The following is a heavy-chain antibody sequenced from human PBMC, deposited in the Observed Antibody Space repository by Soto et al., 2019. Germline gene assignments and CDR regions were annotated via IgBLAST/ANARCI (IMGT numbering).Heavy chain of an antibody. D-gene: IGHD6-13*01. CDR3: ARGSSPVDFDY. CDR2: INAYNGKT. Sequence: QVQLVQSGAEVKKPGASVKVSCKTSGYTFTNYGINWVRQAPGQGLELMGWINAYNGKTNYAQRLQGRVIMTTDTSTSTAYMELRSLRSDDTAVYYCARGSSPVDFDYWGQGTLVTVSS. J-gene: IGHJ4*02. V-gene: IGHV1-18*01. CDR1: GYTFTNYG.